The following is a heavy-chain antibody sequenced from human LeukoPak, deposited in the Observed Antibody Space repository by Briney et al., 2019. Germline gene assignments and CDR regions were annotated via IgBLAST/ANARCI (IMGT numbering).Heavy chain of an antibody. CDR2: IYYSGST. CDR3: ARDYYYYMDV. V-gene: IGHV4-59*01. Sequence: SKTLSLTCTVSGGSISSYYWSWIRQPPGKGLEWIGYIYYSGSTNYNPSLKSRVTISVDTSKNQFSLKLSSVTAADTAVYYCARDYYYYMDVWGKGTTVTVSS. CDR1: GGSISSYY. J-gene: IGHJ6*03.